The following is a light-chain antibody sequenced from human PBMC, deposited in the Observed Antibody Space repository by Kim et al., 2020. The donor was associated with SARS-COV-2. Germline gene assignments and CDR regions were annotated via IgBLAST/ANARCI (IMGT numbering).Light chain of an antibody. CDR1: SSNIGSNY. Sequence: ELTQPPSASGTPGQRVTISCSGSSSNIGSNYVYWYQQLPGTAPKLLIYRNNQRPSGVPDRFSGSKSGTSASLAISGLRSEEEAGYYCAAWDDSLSGWVFGEGTRLTVL. CDR2: RNN. J-gene: IGLJ3*02. CDR3: AAWDDSLSGWV. V-gene: IGLV1-47*01.